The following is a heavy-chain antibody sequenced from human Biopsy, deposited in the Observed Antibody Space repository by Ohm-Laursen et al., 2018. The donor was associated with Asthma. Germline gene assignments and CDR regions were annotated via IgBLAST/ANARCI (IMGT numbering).Heavy chain of an antibody. J-gene: IGHJ6*02. D-gene: IGHD6-13*01. CDR3: VRGSSSWHHGPFHYYYGLDV. V-gene: IGHV4-39*01. Sequence: SETLSLTCSLSSGSGGYMRSGNYYWGWIRQPPGKGLEWIGRIYYSGTTYYNRSLESRVPLSADRTKNQFYRKLTSVTAADTAVYYCVRGSSSWHHGPFHYYYGLDVWGQGTTATVSS. CDR1: SGSGGYMRSGNYY. CDR2: IYYSGTT.